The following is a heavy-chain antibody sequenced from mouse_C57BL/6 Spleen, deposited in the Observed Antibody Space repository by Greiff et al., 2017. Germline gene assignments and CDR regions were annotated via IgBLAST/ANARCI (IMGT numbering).Heavy chain of an antibody. V-gene: IGHV1-18*01. D-gene: IGHD1-1*01. CDR2: INPNNGGT. CDR3: ARDYGSSLDY. CDR1: GYTFTDYN. Sequence: EVKLLESGPELVKPGASVTIPCKASGYTFTDYNMDWVKQSHGKSLEWIGDINPNNGGTIYNQKFKGKATLTVDKSSSTAYMELRSLTSEDTAVYYCARDYGSSLDYWGQGTTLTVST. J-gene: IGHJ2*01.